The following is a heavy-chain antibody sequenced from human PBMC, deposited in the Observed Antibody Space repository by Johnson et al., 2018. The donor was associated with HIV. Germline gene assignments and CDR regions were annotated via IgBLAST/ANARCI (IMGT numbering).Heavy chain of an antibody. D-gene: IGHD5-18*01. CDR3: ARAYSYGVFDI. V-gene: IGHV3-66*01. J-gene: IGHJ3*02. CDR2: IYSGDTT. CDR1: GFTISTFW. Sequence: VQLVESGGGLVQPGGSLRLSCEVSGFTISTFWMHWVRQVPGKGLEWVSVIYSGDTTYYADSVKDRFTISRDNSKNTLYLQMNSLRAEDTALYYCARAYSYGVFDIWGQGTMVTVSS.